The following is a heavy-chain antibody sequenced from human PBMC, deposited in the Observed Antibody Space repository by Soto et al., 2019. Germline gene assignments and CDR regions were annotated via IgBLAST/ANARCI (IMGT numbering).Heavy chain of an antibody. Sequence: SSVKVSRKASVYSFTSYVISWVRQATGQGLEWMGWMSPQSGNTGYAQNFQGRVIMTRDTSINTAYLELSSLRSEDTAVYYCARGVDAGLDYWGQEALVTVSS. CDR3: ARGVDAGLDY. V-gene: IGHV1-8*01. D-gene: IGHD6-13*01. CDR1: VYSFTSYV. J-gene: IGHJ4*02. CDR2: MSPQSGNT.